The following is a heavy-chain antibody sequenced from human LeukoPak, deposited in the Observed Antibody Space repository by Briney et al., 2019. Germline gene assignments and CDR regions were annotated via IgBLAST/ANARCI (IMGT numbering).Heavy chain of an antibody. CDR1: GFTFTSSA. D-gene: IGHD2-21*02. J-gene: IGHJ3*02. CDR3: ARDLPGVVVTAIDAFDI. Sequence: SVKVSCKASGFTFTSSAVQWVRQARGQRLEWIGWIVVGSGNTNYAQKFQERVTITRDMSTSTAYMELNSLRAEDTAVYYCARDLPGVVVTAIDAFDIWGQGTMITVSS. CDR2: IVVGSGNT. V-gene: IGHV1-58*01.